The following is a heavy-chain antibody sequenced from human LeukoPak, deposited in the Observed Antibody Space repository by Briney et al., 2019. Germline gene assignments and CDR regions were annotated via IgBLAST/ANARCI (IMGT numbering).Heavy chain of an antibody. CDR1: GFTFSSYV. V-gene: IGHV3-7*01. CDR2: IKQDGSEK. Sequence: GGSLRLSCAASGFTFSSYVMHWVRQAPGKGLEWVANIKQDGSEKYYVDSVKGRFTISRDNAKNSLYLQMNSLRAEDTAVYYCARDATHYDILTGYYRGGYFDYWGQGTLVTVSS. D-gene: IGHD3-9*01. J-gene: IGHJ4*02. CDR3: ARDATHYDILTGYYRGGYFDY.